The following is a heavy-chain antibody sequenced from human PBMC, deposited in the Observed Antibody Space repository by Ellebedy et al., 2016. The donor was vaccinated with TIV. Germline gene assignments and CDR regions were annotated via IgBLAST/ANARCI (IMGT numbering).Heavy chain of an antibody. CDR1: GGSFSGYY. J-gene: IGHJ4*02. V-gene: IGHV4-59*01. CDR2: IYYSGST. D-gene: IGHD2/OR15-2a*01. CDR3: ARYYSSPNHSTRFPYYFDY. Sequence: SETLSLXXAVYGGSFSGYYWSWIRQPPGKGLEWIGYIYYSGSTNYNPSLKSRVTISVDTSKNQFSLKLSSVTAADTAVYYCARYYSSPNHSTRFPYYFDYWGQGTLVTVSS.